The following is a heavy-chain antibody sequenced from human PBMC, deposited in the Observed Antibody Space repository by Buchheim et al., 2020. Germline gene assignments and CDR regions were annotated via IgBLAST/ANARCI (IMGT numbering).Heavy chain of an antibody. CDR1: GGSISSGGDY. CDR3: ARARGYAGDYMRASWYLDL. Sequence: QVQLQESGPGLVKPSQTLSLICTVSGGSISSGGDYWSWIRQLPGKGLEWIGFIYYSGSTYYNPSLQSRVTISVDSSKNLFSLKLSSVTAADTAVFYCARARGYAGDYMRASWYLDLWGRGTL. D-gene: IGHD4-17*01. V-gene: IGHV4-31*03. J-gene: IGHJ2*01. CDR2: IYYSGST.